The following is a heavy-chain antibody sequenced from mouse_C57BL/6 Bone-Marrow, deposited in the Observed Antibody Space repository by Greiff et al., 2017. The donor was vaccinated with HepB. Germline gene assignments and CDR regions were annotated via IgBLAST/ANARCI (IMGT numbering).Heavy chain of an antibody. CDR1: GYTFTDYY. D-gene: IGHD1-1*02. J-gene: IGHJ3*01. Sequence: EVQLQQSGPELVKPGASVKISCKASGYTFTDYYMNWVKQSHGKSLEWIGDINPNNGGTSYNQKFKGKATLTVDKSSSTAYMELRSLTSEDSAVYYCARVALYLGFAYWGQGTLVTVSA. CDR2: INPNNGGT. V-gene: IGHV1-26*01. CDR3: ARVALYLGFAY.